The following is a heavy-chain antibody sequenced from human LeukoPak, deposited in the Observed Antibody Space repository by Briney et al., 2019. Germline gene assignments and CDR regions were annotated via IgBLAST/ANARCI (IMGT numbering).Heavy chain of an antibody. J-gene: IGHJ3*02. CDR2: MYPGDSDT. D-gene: IGHD5-24*01. Sequence: GESLKISCRGSGYSFSTYWVGWVRQMPGKGLEWMGIMYPGDSDTRYSPSFQGQFTISADKSISTAYLQWSSLKASDTAMYYCARRDGYNMGAFDIWGQGTMVTVSS. CDR1: GYSFSTYW. CDR3: ARRDGYNMGAFDI. V-gene: IGHV5-51*01.